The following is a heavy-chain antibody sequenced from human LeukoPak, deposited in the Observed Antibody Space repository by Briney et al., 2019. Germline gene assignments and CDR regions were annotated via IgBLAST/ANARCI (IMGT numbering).Heavy chain of an antibody. V-gene: IGHV4-34*01. CDR3: ARVDIVTTNWFDP. CDR1: GGSFSGYY. CDR2: INHRGTT. D-gene: IGHD5-12*01. Sequence: SETLSLTCVVYGGSFSGYYWTRIRQPPGKGLEWIGEINHRGTTTYNPSLKSRVTISVDTPKNQFSLKLNSVTAADTAVYYCARVDIVTTNWFDPWGQGTLVIVSP. J-gene: IGHJ5*02.